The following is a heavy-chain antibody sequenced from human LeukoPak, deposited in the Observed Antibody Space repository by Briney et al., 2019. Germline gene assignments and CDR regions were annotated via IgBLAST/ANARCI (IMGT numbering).Heavy chain of an antibody. CDR3: ARTVGATLDY. J-gene: IGHJ4*02. D-gene: IGHD1-26*01. Sequence: PGGSLRLSCAVSGFTFRNAGMNWVRQAPGKGLEWVSSISSSSSYIYYADSVKGRFTISRDNAKNSLYLQMNSLRAEDTAVYYCARTVGATLDYWGQGTLVTVSS. CDR1: GFTFRNAG. V-gene: IGHV3-21*01. CDR2: ISSSSSYI.